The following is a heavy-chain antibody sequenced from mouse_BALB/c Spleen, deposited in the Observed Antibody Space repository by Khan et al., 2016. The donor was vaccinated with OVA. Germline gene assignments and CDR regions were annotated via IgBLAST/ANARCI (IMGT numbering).Heavy chain of an antibody. CDR3: ARIKKIVATYFDY. J-gene: IGHJ2*01. CDR1: GYTFTSYW. V-gene: IGHV1S81*02. CDR2: TNPTNGRT. Sequence: QVQLKQSGAELVKAGASVKMSCKASGYTFTSYWMHWVKQRLGQGLEWFAETNPTNGRTYYNEKFKSKATLTVDKSSSTAYMLSSGPTFEDSAVYYCARIKKIVATYFDYWGQGTTLTVSS. D-gene: IGHD1-1*01.